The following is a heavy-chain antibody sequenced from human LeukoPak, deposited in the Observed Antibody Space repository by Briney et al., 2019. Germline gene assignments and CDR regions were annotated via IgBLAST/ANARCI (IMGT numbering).Heavy chain of an antibody. CDR3: ARGDTYYYDSSGYLIY. V-gene: IGHV4-59*01. Sequence: SQTLSLTCTVSGGSINSYYWSWIRQPPGKGLEWIGYIYYSGSTYYNPSLKSRVTISVDTSKNQFSLKLSSVTAADTAVYYCARGDTYYYDSSGYLIYWGQGTLVTVSS. D-gene: IGHD3-22*01. CDR2: IYYSGST. J-gene: IGHJ4*02. CDR1: GGSINSYY.